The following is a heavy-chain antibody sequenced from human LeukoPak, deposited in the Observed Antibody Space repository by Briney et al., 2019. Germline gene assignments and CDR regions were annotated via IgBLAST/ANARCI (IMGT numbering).Heavy chain of an antibody. CDR1: GGSISSSSYY. D-gene: IGHD1-26*01. V-gene: IGHV4-39*01. CDR2: IYYSGST. CDR3: ARQLYSGTAVGY. Sequence: SETLSLTCTVSGGSISSSSYYWGWIRQPPGKGLEWIGSIYYSGSTYYNPSLKSRVTISVDTSKNQFSLKLSSVTAADTAVYYCARQLYSGTAVGYWGQGTLVTVSS. J-gene: IGHJ4*02.